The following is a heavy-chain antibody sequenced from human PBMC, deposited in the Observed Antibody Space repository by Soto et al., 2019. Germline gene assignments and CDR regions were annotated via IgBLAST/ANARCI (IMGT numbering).Heavy chain of an antibody. V-gene: IGHV4-59*01. Sequence: QVQLQESGPGLVKPSETLSLSCTVSGDSISSYYWSWIRQPPGKGLEWIGYIYYSGSTKYNASLKSRVTISIDTSKSQFSLKLTSVTAADTAVYYCARDGYSSRNRGFGMDVWGQGTTVTVSS. CDR2: IYYSGST. CDR3: ARDGYSSRNRGFGMDV. CDR1: GDSISSYY. D-gene: IGHD5-18*01. J-gene: IGHJ6*02.